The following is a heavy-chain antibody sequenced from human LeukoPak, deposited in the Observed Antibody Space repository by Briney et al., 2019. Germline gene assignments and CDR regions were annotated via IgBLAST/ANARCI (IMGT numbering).Heavy chain of an antibody. J-gene: IGHJ6*02. CDR3: ARAPPMVRGVINKSYYYYYYGMDV. Sequence: SETLSLTCAVYGGSFSGYYWSWIRQPPGKGLEWIGEINHSGSTNYNPSLKSRVTISVDTSKNQFSLKLSSVTAADTAVYYCARAPPMVRGVINKSYYYYYYGMDVWGQGTTVTVSS. CDR2: INHSGST. CDR1: GGSFSGYY. D-gene: IGHD3-10*01. V-gene: IGHV4-34*01.